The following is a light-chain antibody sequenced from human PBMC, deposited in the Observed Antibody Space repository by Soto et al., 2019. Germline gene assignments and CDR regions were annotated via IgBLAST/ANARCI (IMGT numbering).Light chain of an antibody. V-gene: IGKV1-5*03. CDR1: QSISTW. Sequence: DSQMTQYPSTLSASVGDRVTITCRASQSISTWLAWYQQKPGKAPKILISKASTLQSGVPPRFSGSGSGTEFTLTISSLQPDDFATYYCQQYESYRMTFGGGTKVEIK. J-gene: IGKJ4*01. CDR2: KAS. CDR3: QQYESYRMT.